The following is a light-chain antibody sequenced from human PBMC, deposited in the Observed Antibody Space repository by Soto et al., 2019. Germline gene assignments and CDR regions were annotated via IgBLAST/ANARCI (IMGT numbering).Light chain of an antibody. CDR1: NSDVGGYNS. CDR2: DVT. CDR3: SSYSSITALV. J-gene: IGLJ1*01. Sequence: QSALTQPASVSGSPGQSIAISCTGTNSDVGGYNSVSWYQQHPGKVPKIMIYDVTIRPSGVPDRFSGSKSGNTASLTISGLQAEDEADYYCSSYSSITALVFGTGAKLTVL. V-gene: IGLV2-14*01.